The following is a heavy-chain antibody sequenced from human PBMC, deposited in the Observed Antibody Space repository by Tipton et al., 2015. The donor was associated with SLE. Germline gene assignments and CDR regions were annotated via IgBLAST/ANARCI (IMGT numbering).Heavy chain of an antibody. CDR3: ARQVAGVARDYFDY. D-gene: IGHD2-15*01. CDR2: VYSSGNT. V-gene: IGHV4-61*02. Sequence: TLSLTCTVSGASVSRGAYYWSWIRQPAGKGLEWIGRVYSSGNTNYNPSLKSRVTMSVDTSKNQFSLKVSSVTAADTAVYSCARQVAGVARDYFDYWGQGTLVTVSS. CDR1: GASVSRGAYY. J-gene: IGHJ4*02.